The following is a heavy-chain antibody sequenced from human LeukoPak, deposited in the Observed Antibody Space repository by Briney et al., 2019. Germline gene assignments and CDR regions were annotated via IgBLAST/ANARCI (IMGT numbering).Heavy chain of an antibody. CDR3: ARDPSSVTLYFFDY. V-gene: IGHV1-2*02. D-gene: IGHD4-11*01. J-gene: IGHJ4*02. CDR1: GYTFRGNY. Sequence: GASVKISCKASGYTFRGNYIHWLRQAPGQGLGWMGWNDANNGDTKSAQKFKGRVTMRRDTSNSTAYMDLSSLSPDTAAVYYWARDPSSVTLYFFDYWGQGTLVTVSS. CDR2: NDANNGDT.